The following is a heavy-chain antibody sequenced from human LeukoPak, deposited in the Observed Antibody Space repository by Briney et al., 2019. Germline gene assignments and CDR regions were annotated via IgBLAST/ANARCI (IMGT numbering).Heavy chain of an antibody. D-gene: IGHD2-15*01. CDR3: ARVGVAVLNWFDP. V-gene: IGHV4-61*02. Sequence: PSETLSLTCTVSGGSISSGSFYWSWTRQPAGKGLEWIGRIHTGGSTNYNPSLKSRVTISVDTSKNQFSLQLSSVTAADTAGYFCARVGVAVLNWFDPWRQGTLVTVYS. J-gene: IGHJ5*02. CDR1: GGSISSGSFY. CDR2: IHTGGST.